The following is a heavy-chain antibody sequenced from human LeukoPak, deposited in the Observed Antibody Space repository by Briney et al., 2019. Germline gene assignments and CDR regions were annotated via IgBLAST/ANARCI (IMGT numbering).Heavy chain of an antibody. CDR1: GFTFSSYW. CDR3: ARDLRGVRDSSGYDFDY. CDR2: INSDGSST. J-gene: IGHJ4*02. Sequence: GGSLRLSCAASGFTFSSYWMHWVRQTPGKGLVWVSRINSDGSSTSYADSVKGRFTISRDNAKNTLYLQMNSLRAEDTAVYYCARDLRGVRDSSGYDFDYWGQGTLVTVSS. V-gene: IGHV3-74*01. D-gene: IGHD3-22*01.